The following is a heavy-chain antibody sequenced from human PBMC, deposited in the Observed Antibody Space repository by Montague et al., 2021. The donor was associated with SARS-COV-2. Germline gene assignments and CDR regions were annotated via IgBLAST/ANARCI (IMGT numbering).Heavy chain of an antibody. CDR1: GFIFTNYG. Sequence: SLRLSCAASGFIFTNYGMNWVRRAPGKGLESVAGISGFGGGTYYSDSVKGRFTISIATSNSTLFLQMDGLRAEDAALYYCAKSFSGTPNWFDIWGQGTLVTVSS. CDR2: ISGFGGGT. D-gene: IGHD1-14*01. V-gene: IGHV3-23*01. J-gene: IGHJ5*02. CDR3: AKSFSGTPNWFDI.